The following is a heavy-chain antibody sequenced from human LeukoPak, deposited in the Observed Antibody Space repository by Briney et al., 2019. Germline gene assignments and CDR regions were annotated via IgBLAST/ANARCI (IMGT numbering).Heavy chain of an antibody. J-gene: IGHJ6*03. V-gene: IGHV3-23*01. CDR3: ARRRWLQYFYYYMDV. CDR1: GFTFSSYG. D-gene: IGHD5-24*01. CDR2: ISGSGGST. Sequence: PGGSLRLSCAASGFTFSSYGMNWVRQAPGKGLEWDSGISGSGGSTYYADSVKGRFTISRDSSKNTLYLQMNSLRAEDTAVYYCARRRWLQYFYYYMDVWGKGTTVTVSS.